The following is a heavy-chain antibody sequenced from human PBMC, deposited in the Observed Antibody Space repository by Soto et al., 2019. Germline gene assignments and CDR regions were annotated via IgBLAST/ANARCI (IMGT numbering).Heavy chain of an antibody. D-gene: IGHD3-10*02. CDR3: ARIMSCSGRAGAFDI. J-gene: IGHJ3*02. CDR1: GGSVTSSYHY. CDR2: IYYGGST. V-gene: IGHV4-39*02. Sequence: QLQLQESGPGLVTPSETLSLTCSVSGGSVTSSYHYWGWIRQTPGKGLECIGSIYYGGSTYYNPSLKSRDTISVDTSKNLFSLNLGSVTAADTAVYLCARIMSCSGRAGAFDIWGQGTMVTVSS.